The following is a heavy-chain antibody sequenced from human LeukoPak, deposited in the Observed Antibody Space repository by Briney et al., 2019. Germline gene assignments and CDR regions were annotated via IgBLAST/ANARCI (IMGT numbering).Heavy chain of an antibody. CDR3: ARAVDCSGGSCYYYYYYMDV. D-gene: IGHD2-15*01. CDR1: GFTFSDYY. Sequence: GGSLRLSCAASGFTFSDYYMSWIRQAPGKGLEWVSYISSSGSTIYYADSVKGRFTISRDNAKNSLYLQMNSLRAEDTAVYYCARAVDCSGGSCYYYYYYMDVWGKGTTVTVSS. J-gene: IGHJ6*03. V-gene: IGHV3-11*04. CDR2: ISSSGSTI.